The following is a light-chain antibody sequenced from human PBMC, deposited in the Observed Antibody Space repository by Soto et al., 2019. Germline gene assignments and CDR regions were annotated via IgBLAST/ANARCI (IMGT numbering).Light chain of an antibody. J-gene: IGKJ1*01. CDR3: QQYNNWPQT. V-gene: IGKV3-15*01. CDR2: GAS. CDR1: QSVSSN. Sequence: EIVMTQSPATLSVSPGERATLSCRASQSVSSNLAWYQQKPGQAPRLLIYGASTRATGIPARFSGSRSGTEFPLTIRRLQSEYFAVYYCQQYNNWPQTVGQGTKVEIK.